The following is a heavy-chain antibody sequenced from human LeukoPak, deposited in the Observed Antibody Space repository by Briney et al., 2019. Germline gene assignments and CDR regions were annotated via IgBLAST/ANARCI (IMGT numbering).Heavy chain of an antibody. V-gene: IGHV1-46*01. D-gene: IGHD2-2*01. Sequence: ASVTVSCTASGGTFSSYAISWVRQAPGQGLEWMGIINPSGGSTSYAQKFQGRVTMTRDTSTSTVYMELSSLRSEDTAVYYCATGSVVVPAATLDYWGQGTLVTVSS. CDR1: GGTFSSYA. CDR2: INPSGGST. J-gene: IGHJ4*02. CDR3: ATGSVVVPAATLDY.